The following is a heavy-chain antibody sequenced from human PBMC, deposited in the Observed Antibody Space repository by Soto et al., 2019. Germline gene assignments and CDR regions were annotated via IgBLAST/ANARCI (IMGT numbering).Heavy chain of an antibody. CDR2: ISGSGGST. D-gene: IGHD3-3*01. V-gene: IGHV3-23*01. J-gene: IGHJ5*02. Sequence: PGGSLRLSCAASGFTFSSYAMSWVRQAPGKGLEWVSAISGSGGSTYYADSVKGRFTISRDNSKNTLYLQMNSLRAEDTAVYYCAKAPRIMIFGVVMSQTQDWFDPWGQGTLVTVSS. CDR1: GFTFSSYA. CDR3: AKAPRIMIFGVVMSQTQDWFDP.